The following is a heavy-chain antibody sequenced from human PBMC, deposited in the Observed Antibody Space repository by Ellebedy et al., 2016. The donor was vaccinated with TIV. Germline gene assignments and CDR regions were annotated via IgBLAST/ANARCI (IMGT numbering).Heavy chain of an antibody. CDR1: GGSFTGSSRTY. CDR2: VYIGGST. J-gene: IGHJ4*02. V-gene: IGHV4-61*02. CDR3: ARDRVEQWRGILDYFDS. D-gene: IGHD6-19*01. Sequence: SETLSLTXPVSGGSFTGSSRTYWSWIRQPAGKPLEHIGRVYIGGSTNYSPSLRSRVTISLDTSKNQFSLKLTSVTAADTAVYYCARDRVEQWRGILDYFDSWGQGTLVTVSS.